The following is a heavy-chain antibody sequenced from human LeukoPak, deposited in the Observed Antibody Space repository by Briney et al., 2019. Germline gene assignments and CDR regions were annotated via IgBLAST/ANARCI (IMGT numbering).Heavy chain of an antibody. Sequence: ESGPTLVKPTQTLTLTCTFSGFSLSTSGVGVGWIRQPPGKALEWLALIYCDDDKRYSPSLKSRLTITKDTSKNQVVLTMTNMDPVDTAPYYCAHRGRGSSSWYFDYWGQGTLVTVSS. CDR1: GFSLSTSGVG. J-gene: IGHJ4*02. D-gene: IGHD6-13*01. CDR2: IYCDDDK. V-gene: IGHV2-5*02. CDR3: AHRGRGSSSWYFDY.